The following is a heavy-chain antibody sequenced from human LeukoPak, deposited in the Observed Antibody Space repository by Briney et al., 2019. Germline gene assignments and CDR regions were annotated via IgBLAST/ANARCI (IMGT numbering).Heavy chain of an antibody. D-gene: IGHD3-16*02. V-gene: IGHV3-64*01. Sequence: GGSLRLSCAASGFTFSDYAMHWVRQAPGKELEYVSAISSNGGSIHYANSVKGRFTISRDNAKTSLYLQMNSLRAEDTALYYCARDRGGIGYYMDVWGKGTTVTVSS. CDR3: ARDRGGIGYYMDV. J-gene: IGHJ6*03. CDR2: ISSNGGSI. CDR1: GFTFSDYA.